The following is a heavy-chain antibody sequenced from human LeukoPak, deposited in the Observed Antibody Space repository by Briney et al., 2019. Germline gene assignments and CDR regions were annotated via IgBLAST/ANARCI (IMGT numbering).Heavy chain of an antibody. J-gene: IGHJ6*02. CDR3: ARDRCSSTSCYYYYYGMDV. V-gene: IGHV3-9*01. D-gene: IGHD2-2*01. CDR2: ISWNSGNI. Sequence: GGSLRLSCAASGFTFCDYAMYWVRHAPGKGLEWVSSISWNSGNIGYADSVKGRFTISRDKSENTLYLQMNSLRGEDTAVYYCARDRCSSTSCYYYYYGMDVWGQGTTVTVSS. CDR1: GFTFCDYA.